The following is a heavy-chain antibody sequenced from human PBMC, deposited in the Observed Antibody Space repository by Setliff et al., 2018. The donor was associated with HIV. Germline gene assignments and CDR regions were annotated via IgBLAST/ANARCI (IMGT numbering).Heavy chain of an antibody. CDR3: ARVYSRSWFFFDH. Sequence: PSETLSLTCTVSGGSISSGSYYWSWIRQPAGKGLEWIGRISASGSTSYNPSLESRVTLSIDTSNNQFSLKLTSVTAADTAVYYCARVYSRSWFFFDHWGQGILVTVSS. CDR1: GGSISSGSYY. J-gene: IGHJ4*02. D-gene: IGHD6-13*01. CDR2: ISASGST. V-gene: IGHV4-61*02.